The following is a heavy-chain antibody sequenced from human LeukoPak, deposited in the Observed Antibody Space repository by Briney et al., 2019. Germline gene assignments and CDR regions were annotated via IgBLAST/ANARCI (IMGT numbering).Heavy chain of an antibody. V-gene: IGHV5-51*01. D-gene: IGHD4-17*01. CDR3: ARHFYGDCVPGAFDI. CDR2: IYPGDSDT. Sequence: GESLKISCKGSGYSFTSYWIGWVRQMPGKGLEWMGIIYPGDSDTRYSPSFQGQVTISADKSISTAYLQWSSLKASDTAMYYCARHFYGDCVPGAFDIWGQGTMVTVSS. J-gene: IGHJ3*02. CDR1: GYSFTSYW.